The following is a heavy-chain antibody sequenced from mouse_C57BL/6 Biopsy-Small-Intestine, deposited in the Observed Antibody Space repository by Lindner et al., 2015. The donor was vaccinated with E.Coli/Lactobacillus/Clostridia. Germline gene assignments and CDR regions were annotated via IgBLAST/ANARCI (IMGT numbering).Heavy chain of an antibody. CDR2: INPSSDYN. Sequence: VQLQESGAELARPGASVKMSCKASGYTFTSYTVHWVKQRPGQGLEWIGYINPSSDYNKNNQKFEDKATLTTDKSSSTAYMQLSSLTSEDSAVYYCARSGNYRVYYFDYWGQGTTLTVSS. V-gene: IGHV1-4*01. J-gene: IGHJ2*01. CDR3: ARSGNYRVYYFDY. CDR1: GYTFTSYT. D-gene: IGHD2-1*01.